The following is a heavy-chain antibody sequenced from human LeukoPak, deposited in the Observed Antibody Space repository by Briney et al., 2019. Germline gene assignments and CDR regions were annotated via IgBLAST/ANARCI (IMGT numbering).Heavy chain of an antibody. J-gene: IGHJ4*02. D-gene: IGHD6-19*01. CDR2: INTGNGNT. Sequence: ASVKVSCKASGYTFTNYAMHWVRQAPGQRLEWMGWINTGNGNTKYSQEFQGRVTITRDTSANTAYMELSSLRSEDMAVYYCARAVRYRSGPLTDLLPYYFDYWGQGTLVTVSS. CDR1: GYTFTNYA. V-gene: IGHV1-3*03. CDR3: ARAVRYRSGPLTDLLPYYFDY.